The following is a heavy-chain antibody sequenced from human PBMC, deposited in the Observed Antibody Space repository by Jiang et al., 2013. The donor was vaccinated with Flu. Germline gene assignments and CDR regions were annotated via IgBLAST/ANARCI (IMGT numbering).Heavy chain of an antibody. V-gene: IGHV6-1*01. D-gene: IGHD1-14*01. Sequence: QTLSLTCAISGDSVSSNSFAWNWIRQSPSRGLEWLGRTYYRPKWYNDYAPSVKSRITINPDTSKNQFSLQLSSATPEDTAVYYCATLGNTGRDDYWGQGTLVTVSS. CDR2: TYYRPKWYN. CDR3: ATLGNTGRDDY. J-gene: IGHJ4*02. CDR1: GDSVSSNSFA.